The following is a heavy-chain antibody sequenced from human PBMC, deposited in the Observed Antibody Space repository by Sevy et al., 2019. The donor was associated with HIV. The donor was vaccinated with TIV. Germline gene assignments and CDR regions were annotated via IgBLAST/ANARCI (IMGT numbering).Heavy chain of an antibody. CDR2: ISSSSSTI. D-gene: IGHD2-15*01. CDR3: ARDRGYCSGGSCYDWFDP. V-gene: IGHV3-48*02. Sequence: GGSLRLSCAASGFTFSSYSMNWVRQAPGKGLEWVSYISSSSSTIYYADSVKGRFTISRDNAKNSLYLQMNSLGDEDTAVYYCARDRGYCSGGSCYDWFDPWGQGTLVTVSS. J-gene: IGHJ5*02. CDR1: GFTFSSYS.